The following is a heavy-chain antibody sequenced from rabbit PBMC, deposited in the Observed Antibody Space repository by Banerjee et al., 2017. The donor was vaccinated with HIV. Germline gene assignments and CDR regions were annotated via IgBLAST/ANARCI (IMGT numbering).Heavy chain of an antibody. CDR2: IYTSDGST. J-gene: IGHJ3*01. CDR1: GFDFSSSYC. CDR3: ARGGYAYGDAGYAYAMTRLDL. V-gene: IGHV1S45*01. D-gene: IGHD6-1*01. Sequence: QEQLKESGGGLVQPGGSLKLTCTASGFDFSSSYCMCWVRQAPGKGLEWIACIYTSDGSTYYASWVNGRFTISKTSSTTVTLQMTSLTAADTATYFCARGGYAYGDAGYAYAMTRLDLWGPGTLVTVS.